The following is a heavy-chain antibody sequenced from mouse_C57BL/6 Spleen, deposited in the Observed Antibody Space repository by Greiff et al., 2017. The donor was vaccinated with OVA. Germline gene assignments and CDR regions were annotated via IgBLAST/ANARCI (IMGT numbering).Heavy chain of an antibody. J-gene: IGHJ4*01. CDR1: GYTFTDYY. V-gene: IGHV1-19*01. D-gene: IGHD1-1*01. CDR2: INPYNGGT. Sequence: VQLQQSGPVLVKPGASVKMSCKASGYTFTDYYMNWVKQSHGKSLEWIGVINPYNGGTSYNQKFKGKATLTVDKSSSTAYMELNSLTSEDSAVYYGARRDAYGSTPYYAMDYWGQGTSVTVSS. CDR3: ARRDAYGSTPYYAMDY.